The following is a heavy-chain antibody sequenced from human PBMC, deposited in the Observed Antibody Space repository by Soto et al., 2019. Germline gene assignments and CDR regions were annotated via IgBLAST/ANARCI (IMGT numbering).Heavy chain of an antibody. V-gene: IGHV1-69*01. CDR2: IIPIFDTP. CDR3: ARSIGSGGVIGGFDY. Sequence: QVQLVQSGAEVRKPGSAVRVSCKASGGTFNMYAMNWVRQAPGQGLEWMAGIIPIFDTPRYSQQFQGRVTITVDEYTSTDYMELSSLRSEDTAIYYCARSIGSGGVIGGFDYWGQGTLVTVAS. J-gene: IGHJ4*02. CDR1: GGTFNMYA. D-gene: IGHD3-16*02.